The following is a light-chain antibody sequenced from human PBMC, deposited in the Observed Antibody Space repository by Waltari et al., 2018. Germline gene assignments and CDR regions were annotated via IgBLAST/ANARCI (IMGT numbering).Light chain of an antibody. Sequence: SYALTQPPSVSVSPGQTASITCSGDNLGDKYACWYQQKPGQSPVLVIYQDSKRPSGIPERFSGSNSGNTATLTISGTQAMDEADYYCQAWDSSTKVFGTGTKVTVL. J-gene: IGLJ1*01. CDR1: NLGDKY. V-gene: IGLV3-1*01. CDR3: QAWDSSTKV. CDR2: QDS.